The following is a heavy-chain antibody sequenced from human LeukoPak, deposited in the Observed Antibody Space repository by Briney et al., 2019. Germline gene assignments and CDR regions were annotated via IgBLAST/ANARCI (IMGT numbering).Heavy chain of an antibody. J-gene: IGHJ4*02. V-gene: IGHV3-9*01. D-gene: IGHD3-10*01. CDR1: GFTFDDYA. CDR2: ISWNSGSI. CDR3: AKDFSFRGYGSPDY. Sequence: GGSLRLSCAASGFTFDDYAMHWVRQAPGKGLEWVSGISWNSGSIGYADSVKGRFTISRDNSKNSLYLQMNSLRTEDTALYYCAKDFSFRGYGSPDYWGQGTLVTVSS.